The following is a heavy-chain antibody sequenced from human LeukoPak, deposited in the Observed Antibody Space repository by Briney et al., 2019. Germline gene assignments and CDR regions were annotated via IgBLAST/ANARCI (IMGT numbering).Heavy chain of an antibody. CDR2: ISYDGSNK. CDR3: ARDRGRVLLWFGGLDY. V-gene: IGHV3-30*04. Sequence: GRSLRLSCAAPGFTFSSYAMHWVRQAPGKGLEWVAVISYDGSNKYYADSVKGRFTISRDNSKNTLYLQMSSLRAEDTAVYYCARDRGRVLLWFGGLDYWGQGTLVTVSS. J-gene: IGHJ4*02. D-gene: IGHD3-10*01. CDR1: GFTFSSYA.